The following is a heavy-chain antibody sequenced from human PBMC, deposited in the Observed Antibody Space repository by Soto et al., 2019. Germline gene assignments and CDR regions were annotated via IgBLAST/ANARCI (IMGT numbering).Heavy chain of an antibody. J-gene: IGHJ3*02. CDR2: IYYSGST. CDR1: GGSISSGDYY. CDR3: AREVLIRYRGADAFDI. Sequence: QVQLQESGPGLVKPSQTLSLTCTVSGGSISSGDYYWSWIRQPPGKGLEWIGYIYYSGSTYYNPSLKSRVTISVDTSKNQFSLKLSSVTAADTAVYYCAREVLIRYRGADAFDIWGQGTMVTVSS. V-gene: IGHV4-30-4*01. D-gene: IGHD2-8*01.